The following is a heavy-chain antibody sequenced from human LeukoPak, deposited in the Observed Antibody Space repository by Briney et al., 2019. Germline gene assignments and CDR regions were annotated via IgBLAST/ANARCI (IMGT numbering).Heavy chain of an antibody. Sequence: PGGSLRLSCAASGFTFSGYNMNWVRQAPGKGLEWVSSISTSSSYIYYADSVKGRFTISRHNAKNSRYLQMNSLRAEDTAVFYCARTQGAVAGGLDYWGQGTLVTVSS. CDR2: ISTSSSYI. V-gene: IGHV3-21*01. CDR3: ARTQGAVAGGLDY. CDR1: GFTFSGYN. J-gene: IGHJ4*02. D-gene: IGHD6-19*01.